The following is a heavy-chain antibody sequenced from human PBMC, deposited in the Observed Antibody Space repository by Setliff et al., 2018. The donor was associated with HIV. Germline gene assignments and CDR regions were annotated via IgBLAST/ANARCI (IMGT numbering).Heavy chain of an antibody. Sequence: SETLSLTCTVSGGSISSSGFYWGWIRQTPAKGLEWIGSIYYSGSTYYNPSLQTRVNIAVDPSKNQFSLKLSSVTAADTAVYYCARDHMSVGAWVGATSRGLFQHWGQGTLVTVSS. CDR3: ARDHMSVGAWVGATSRGLFQH. CDR2: IYYSGST. V-gene: IGHV4-39*02. J-gene: IGHJ1*01. CDR1: GGSISSSGFY. D-gene: IGHD1-26*01.